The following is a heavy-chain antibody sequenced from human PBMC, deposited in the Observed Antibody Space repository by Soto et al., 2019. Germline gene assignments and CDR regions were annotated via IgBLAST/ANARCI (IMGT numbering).Heavy chain of an antibody. CDR1: RFRFSTYG. J-gene: IGHJ4*02. CDR2: MSYDGDHK. V-gene: IGHV3-30*10. D-gene: IGHD3-9*01. CDR3: ARDPAPLLNDNLPGSFHFVY. Sequence: PWGALRLSCAASRFRFSTYGMHWVRQTPGKGLEWVAVMSYDGDHKYYTDSVKGRFTISRDNSKNTLYLLMNSLRSEDTGIYYCARDPAPLLNDNLPGSFHFVYWGQGTLVNVFS.